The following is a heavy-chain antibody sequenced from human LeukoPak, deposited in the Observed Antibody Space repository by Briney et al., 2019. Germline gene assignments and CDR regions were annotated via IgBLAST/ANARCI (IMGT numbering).Heavy chain of an antibody. CDR3: TTGSIAARLGY. J-gene: IGHJ4*02. D-gene: IGHD6-6*01. CDR2: IKSKTDGGTT. Sequence: GGSLRLSCAASGFTFSNVWMSWVRQAPGKGLEWVGRIKSKTDGGTTDYAAPVRGRFTISRDDSKNTLYLQMNSLKTEDTAVYYCTTGSIAARLGYWGQGTLVTVSS. V-gene: IGHV3-15*01. CDR1: GFTFSNVW.